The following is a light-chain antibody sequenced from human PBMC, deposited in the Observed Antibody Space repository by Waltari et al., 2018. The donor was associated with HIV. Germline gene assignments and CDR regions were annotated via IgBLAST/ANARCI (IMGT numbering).Light chain of an antibody. J-gene: IGLJ3*02. V-gene: IGLV1-47*01. CDR1: SSKIGSKY. Sequence: QSVLTQPPSASGTPGQRVTISCSGSSSKIGSKYVYWYQQLPGTAPNLLRLRHNQRPSGVPYRFSGSKSGTSASLAISGLRSEDEADYYCAAWDNSLSAPVFGGGTKLTVL. CDR3: AAWDNSLSAPV. CDR2: RHN.